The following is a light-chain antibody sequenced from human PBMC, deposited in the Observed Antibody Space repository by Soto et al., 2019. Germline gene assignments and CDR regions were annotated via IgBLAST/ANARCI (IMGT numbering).Light chain of an antibody. CDR2: EVS. CDR3: SSYTSSSTEV. Sequence: QSALTQPASLSGSPGQSITISCTGTSSDIGAYDYVSWFQQHPGKAPKLMISEVSNRPSGVSNRFSGSKSGNTASLTISGLQAEDEADYYCSSYTSSSTEVFGTGTKVTVL. V-gene: IGLV2-14*01. CDR1: SSDIGAYDY. J-gene: IGLJ1*01.